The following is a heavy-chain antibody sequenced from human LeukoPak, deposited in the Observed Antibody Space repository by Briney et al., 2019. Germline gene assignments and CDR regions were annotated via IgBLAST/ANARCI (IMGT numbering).Heavy chain of an antibody. CDR2: ISSSSTTI. Sequence: PGGSLRLSCAASGFTFSSYSMNWVRQAPGKGLEWVSYISSSSTTIYFADSVKGRFTISRDNAKNSLYLQMNSLRDEATAVYYCARRMGGELVAFDIWGQGTMVTVSS. D-gene: IGHD1-7*01. V-gene: IGHV3-48*02. J-gene: IGHJ3*02. CDR3: ARRMGGELVAFDI. CDR1: GFTFSSYS.